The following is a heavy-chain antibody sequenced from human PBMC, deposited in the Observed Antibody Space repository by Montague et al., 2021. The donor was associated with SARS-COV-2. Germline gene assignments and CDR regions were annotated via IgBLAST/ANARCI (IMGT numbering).Heavy chain of an antibody. V-gene: IGHV3-30-3*01. CDR3: ARVIVVGYYGMDV. D-gene: IGHD3-22*01. Sequence: SLRLSFPASGFTFSSYAMHWVRQAPGKGLEWVAVISYDGSNKYYADSVKGRFTISRDNSKNTLYLQMNSLRAEDTAVYYCARVIVVGYYGMDVWGQGTTVTVSS. CDR2: ISYDGSNK. J-gene: IGHJ6*02. CDR1: GFTFSSYA.